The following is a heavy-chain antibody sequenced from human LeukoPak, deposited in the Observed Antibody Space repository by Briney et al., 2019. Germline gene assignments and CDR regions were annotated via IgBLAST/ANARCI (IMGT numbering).Heavy chain of an antibody. CDR3: ATTGSGSYYDY. J-gene: IGHJ4*02. CDR1: GFTFSSYS. D-gene: IGHD1-26*01. CDR2: ISGSGGST. Sequence: GGSLRLSCAASGFTFSSYSMNWVRQAPGEGLEWVSAISGSGGSTYHADSVKGRFTISRDNSKNTLYLQMNSLRAEDTAVYYCATTGSGSYYDYWGQGTLVTVSS. V-gene: IGHV3-23*01.